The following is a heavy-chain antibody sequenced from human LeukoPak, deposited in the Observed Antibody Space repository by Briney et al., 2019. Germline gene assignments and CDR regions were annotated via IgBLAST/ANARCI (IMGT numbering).Heavy chain of an antibody. Sequence: SETLSLTCTVSGGSISSYYWSWIRQPPGKGLEWIGYIYYSGSTNYNPSLKSRVTISIDTSKNQFSLKLSFVTAADTAVYYCARGPSGSYYPYFDYWGQGTLVTVSS. J-gene: IGHJ4*02. D-gene: IGHD1-26*01. V-gene: IGHV4-59*01. CDR2: IYYSGST. CDR3: ARGPSGSYYPYFDY. CDR1: GGSISSYY.